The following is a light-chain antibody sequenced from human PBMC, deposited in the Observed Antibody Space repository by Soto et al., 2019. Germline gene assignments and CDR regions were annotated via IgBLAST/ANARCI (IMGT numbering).Light chain of an antibody. J-gene: IGLJ1*01. CDR2: EVN. Sequence: QSVQTQPPSVSGSPGQSVAVSCTGTSSDVGSYNRVSWYQQPPGTAPKLIIYEVNNRPSGVPDRFSGSKSGNTASLTISGLQAEDEADYYCSSFTTSTTYVFGTGTKVTVL. CDR3: SSFTTSTTYV. CDR1: SSDVGSYNR. V-gene: IGLV2-18*02.